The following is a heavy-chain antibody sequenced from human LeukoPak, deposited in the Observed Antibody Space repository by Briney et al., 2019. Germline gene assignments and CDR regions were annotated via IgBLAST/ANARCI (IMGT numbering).Heavy chain of an antibody. Sequence: GGSLRLSCAASGFTFSSYSMHWVRQAPGKGLEWVAFIRYDGSNKYYADSVKGRFTISRDNSKNTLYLQMNSLEPEDTAVYYCARADYYTSGTFRYYFDYWGQGTLVSVSS. CDR1: GFTFSSYS. V-gene: IGHV3-30*02. D-gene: IGHD3-10*01. CDR3: ARADYYTSGTFRYYFDY. J-gene: IGHJ4*02. CDR2: IRYDGSNK.